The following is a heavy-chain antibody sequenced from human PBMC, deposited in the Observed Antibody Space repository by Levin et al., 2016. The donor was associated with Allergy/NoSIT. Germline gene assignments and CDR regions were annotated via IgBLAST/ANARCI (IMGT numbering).Heavy chain of an antibody. J-gene: IGHJ6*02. Sequence: VRQAPGKGLVWVSRINSDGSSTSYADSVKGRFTISRDNAKNTLYLQMNSLRAEDTAVYYCAREPKERWFGELLIYWAYGYYYGMDVWGQGTTVTVSS. CDR3: AREPKERWFGELLIYWAYGYYYGMDV. V-gene: IGHV3-74*01. D-gene: IGHD3-10*01. CDR2: INSDGSST.